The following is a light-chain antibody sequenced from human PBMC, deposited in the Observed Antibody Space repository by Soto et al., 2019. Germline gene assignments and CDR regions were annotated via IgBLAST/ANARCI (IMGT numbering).Light chain of an antibody. Sequence: DFKMTQSPSTLSASVGDRVSLSCRASQTISSWLAWYQQKPGKAPKLLIYAASTLQSGVPSRFSGSGSGTDFTLTISSLQPEDFATYYCQQLNSYPSSTFGGGTKV. J-gene: IGKJ4*01. CDR1: QTISSW. CDR2: AAS. CDR3: QQLNSYPSST. V-gene: IGKV1-9*01.